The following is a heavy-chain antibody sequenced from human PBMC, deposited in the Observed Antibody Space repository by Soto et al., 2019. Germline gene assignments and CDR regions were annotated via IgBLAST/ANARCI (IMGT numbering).Heavy chain of an antibody. CDR1: GGSFSGYY. CDR2: INHSGST. CDR3: ARGRGRSSWYKHYYGMDV. V-gene: IGHV4-34*01. D-gene: IGHD6-13*01. J-gene: IGHJ6*02. Sequence: SSETLSLTCAFYGGSFSGYYWSWIRQPPGKGLEWIGEINHSGSTNYNPSLKSRVTISVDTSKNQFSLKLSSVTAADTAVYYCARGRGRSSWYKHYYGMDVWGQGTTVTVSS.